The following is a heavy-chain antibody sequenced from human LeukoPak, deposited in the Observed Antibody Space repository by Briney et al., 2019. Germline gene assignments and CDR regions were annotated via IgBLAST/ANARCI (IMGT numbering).Heavy chain of an antibody. CDR2: ISSSGSTI. Sequence: PGGSLRLSCAASGFTFSSYEMNWVRQAPGKGLEWVSYISSSGSTIYYADSVKGRFTISRDNAKNSLYLQMNSLRAEDTAVYYCARVSRNDGLDYWGQGTLVTVSS. CDR1: GFTFSSYE. CDR3: ARVSRNDGLDY. D-gene: IGHD1-1*01. V-gene: IGHV3-48*03. J-gene: IGHJ4*02.